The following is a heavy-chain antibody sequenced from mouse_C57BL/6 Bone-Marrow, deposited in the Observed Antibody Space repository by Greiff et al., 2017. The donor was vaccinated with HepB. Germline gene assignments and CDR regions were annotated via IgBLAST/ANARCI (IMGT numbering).Heavy chain of an antibody. J-gene: IGHJ2*01. D-gene: IGHD1-1*01. CDR2: LNPNNGGT. CDR3: ARFPTITTVYY. CDR1: GYTFTDYN. V-gene: IGHV1-22*01. Sequence: EVKLVESGPELVKPGASVKMSCKASGYTFTDYNMHWVKQSHGKSLEWIGYLNPNNGGTSYNQKFKGKSTLTVNKSSSTAYMELRRLTSEDSAVYYCARFPTITTVYYWGQGTTLTVSS.